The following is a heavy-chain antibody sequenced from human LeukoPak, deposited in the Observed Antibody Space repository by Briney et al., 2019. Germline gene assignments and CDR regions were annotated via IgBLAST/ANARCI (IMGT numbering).Heavy chain of an antibody. CDR3: ARGYDYLY. CDR1: GGSISSSSYY. D-gene: IGHD4-11*01. CDR2: IYYSGST. J-gene: IGHJ4*02. V-gene: IGHV4-39*07. Sequence: SETLSLTCTVSGGSISSSSYYWGWIRQPPGKGLEWIGSIYYSGSTYYNPSLKSRVTISVDTSKNQFSLKLSSVTAADTAVYYCARGYDYLYWGQGTLVTVSS.